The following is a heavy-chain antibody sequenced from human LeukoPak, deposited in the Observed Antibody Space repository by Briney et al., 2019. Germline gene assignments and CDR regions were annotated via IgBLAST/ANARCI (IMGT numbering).Heavy chain of an antibody. CDR3: ARASVGSSGYYRYYFDY. D-gene: IGHD3-22*01. J-gene: IGHJ4*02. V-gene: IGHV3-74*01. Sequence: GGSLRLSCAASGFTFSSYWMHWVRQAPGKGLVWVSRINSDGSSTSYADSVKGRFTISRDNAKNTLYLQMNSLRAEDTAVYYCARASVGSSGYYRYYFDYWGQGTLVTVSS. CDR1: GFTFSSYW. CDR2: INSDGSST.